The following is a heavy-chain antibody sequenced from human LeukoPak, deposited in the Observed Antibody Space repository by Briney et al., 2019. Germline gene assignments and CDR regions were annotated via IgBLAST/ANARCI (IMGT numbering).Heavy chain of an antibody. CDR1: GGSISSGGYY. CDR3: ARGYGGISGSHPLDY. D-gene: IGHD3-10*01. Sequence: SRTLSLTCTVSGGSISSGGYYWSWIRQPPGKGLEWIGYIYHSGSTYYNPSLKSRVTISVDKSKNQFSLKLSSVTAADTAVYYCARGYGGISGSHPLDYWGQGTLVTVSS. J-gene: IGHJ4*02. CDR2: IYHSGST. V-gene: IGHV4-30-2*01.